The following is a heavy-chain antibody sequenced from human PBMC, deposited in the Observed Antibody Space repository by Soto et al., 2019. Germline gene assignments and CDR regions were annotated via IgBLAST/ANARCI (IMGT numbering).Heavy chain of an antibody. CDR3: ARSMYSTSAQLYYGMDV. CDR2: MYHSGIT. D-gene: IGHD6-6*01. Sequence: KPSETLSLTCAVSGYSIRSGYFWGWIRQPPGKGLEWIGSMYHSGITYYNLSLKSRVTISVDTSKNQLSLKLSSATAADTAVYYCARSMYSTSAQLYYGMDVWGQGTTVTVSS. J-gene: IGHJ6*02. V-gene: IGHV4-38-2*01. CDR1: GYSIRSGYF.